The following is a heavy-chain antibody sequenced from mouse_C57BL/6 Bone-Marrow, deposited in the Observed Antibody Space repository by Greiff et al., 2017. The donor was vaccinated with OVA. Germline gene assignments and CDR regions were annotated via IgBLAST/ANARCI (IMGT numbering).Heavy chain of an antibody. J-gene: IGHJ1*03. V-gene: IGHV3-6*01. CDR1: GYSITSGYY. Sequence: ESGPGLVKPSQSLSLTCSVTGYSITSGYYWNWIRQFPGNKLEWMGYISYDGSNNYNPSLKNRISITRDTSKNQFFLKLNSVTTEDTATYYCAREPITTVVASFDVWGTGTTVTVSS. D-gene: IGHD1-1*01. CDR2: ISYDGSN. CDR3: AREPITTVVASFDV.